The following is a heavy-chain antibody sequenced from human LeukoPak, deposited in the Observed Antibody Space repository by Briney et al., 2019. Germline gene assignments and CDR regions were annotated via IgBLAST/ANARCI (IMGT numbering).Heavy chain of an antibody. D-gene: IGHD6-13*01. CDR3: ASRLRWEASAGTGLDY. Sequence: PSETLSLTCTVSGGSISSSSYYWGWIRQPPGKGLEWIGSIYHSGSTNYNPSLKSRVTISVDKSKNQFSLKLSSVTAADTAVYYCASRLRWEASAGTGLDYWGQGTLVTVSS. CDR2: IYHSGST. J-gene: IGHJ4*02. V-gene: IGHV4-39*07. CDR1: GGSISSSSYY.